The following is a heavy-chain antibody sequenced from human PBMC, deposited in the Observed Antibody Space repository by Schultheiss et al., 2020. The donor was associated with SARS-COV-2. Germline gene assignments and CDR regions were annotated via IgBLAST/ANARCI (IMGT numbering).Heavy chain of an antibody. CDR1: GFTFDDYA. J-gene: IGHJ5*02. V-gene: IGHV3-7*01. Sequence: GGSLRLSCAASGFTFDDYAMHWVRQAPGKGLEWVANIKQDGSEKYYVDSVKGRFTISRDNAKNSLYLQMNSLRAEDTAVYYCARDGTYYYDSSGYYYVHGFDPWGQGTLVTVSS. CDR3: ARDGTYYYDSSGYYYVHGFDP. CDR2: IKQDGSEK. D-gene: IGHD3-22*01.